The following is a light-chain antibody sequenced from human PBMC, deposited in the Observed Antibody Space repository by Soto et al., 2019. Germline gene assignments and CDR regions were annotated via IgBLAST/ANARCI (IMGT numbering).Light chain of an antibody. J-gene: IGKJ3*01. CDR1: QDIRNF. CDR3: QKYSSVPV. Sequence: DIQMTQSPTSLSASVGDRVTITCRASQDIRNFVAWYQQKPGKAPKLLIYAASTLQLGVPSRFSGSGSGTDFTHNINSRQPEDVATYSCQKYSSVPVFGPGTKVEIK. CDR2: AAS. V-gene: IGKV1-27*01.